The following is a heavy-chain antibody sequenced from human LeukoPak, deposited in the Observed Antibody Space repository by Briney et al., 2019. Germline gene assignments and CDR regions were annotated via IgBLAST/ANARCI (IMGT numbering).Heavy chain of an antibody. J-gene: IGHJ4*02. D-gene: IGHD6-19*01. CDR3: ARDEVVAGADY. Sequence: ASVEVSCKASGYTFTSYGISWVRQAPGQGLEWMGWISAYNGNTNNAQKLQGRVTMTTDTSTSTAYMELRSLRSDDTAVYYCARDEVVAGADYWGQGTLVTVSS. V-gene: IGHV1-18*01. CDR2: ISAYNGNT. CDR1: GYTFTSYG.